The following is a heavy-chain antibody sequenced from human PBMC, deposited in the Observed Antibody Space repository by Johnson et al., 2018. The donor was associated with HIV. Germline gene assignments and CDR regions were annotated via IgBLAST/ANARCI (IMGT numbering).Heavy chain of an antibody. J-gene: IGHJ3*02. Sequence: QLVESGGGVVQPGGSLRLSCAASGFTFSSYGMHWVRQAPGKGLEWVAFIRYDGSNKYYADSVKGRFTISRDNSKNTLYLQMNSLRAEDTAVYYCAREGYDSSGYSDAFDIWGQGTMVTVSS. CDR1: GFTFSSYG. V-gene: IGHV3-30*02. CDR3: AREGYDSSGYSDAFDI. D-gene: IGHD3-22*01. CDR2: IRYDGSNK.